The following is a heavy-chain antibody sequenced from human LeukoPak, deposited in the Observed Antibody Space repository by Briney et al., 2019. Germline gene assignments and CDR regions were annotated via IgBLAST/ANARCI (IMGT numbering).Heavy chain of an antibody. CDR1: GGSFSGYY. J-gene: IGHJ6*03. D-gene: IGHD6-19*01. CDR3: ARGGSGYIAVVAHYYYYMDV. Sequence: SETLSLTCAVYGGSFSGYYWSWIRQPPGKGLEWIGEINHSGSTKYNPSLKSRVTISVDTSKNQFTLKLSSVTAADTAVYYCARGGSGYIAVVAHYYYYMDVWGKGTTVTVSS. V-gene: IGHV4-34*01. CDR2: INHSGST.